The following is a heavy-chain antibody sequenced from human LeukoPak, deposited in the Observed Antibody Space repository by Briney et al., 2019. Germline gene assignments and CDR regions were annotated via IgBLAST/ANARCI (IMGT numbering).Heavy chain of an antibody. CDR3: ASGEFANWFDP. CDR2: INTNTGNP. J-gene: IGHJ5*02. D-gene: IGHD3-10*01. CDR1: GYAFTSYA. Sequence: ASVKVSCKASGYAFTSYAMNWVRQAPGQGLEWMGWINTNTGNPTYAQGFTGRFVFSLDTSVSTAYLQISSLKAEDTAVYYCASGEFANWFDPWGQGTLVTVSS. V-gene: IGHV7-4-1*02.